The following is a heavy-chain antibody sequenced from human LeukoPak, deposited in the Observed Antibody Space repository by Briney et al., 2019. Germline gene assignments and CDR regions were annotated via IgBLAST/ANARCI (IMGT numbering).Heavy chain of an antibody. CDR2: IYTGGST. J-gene: IGHJ6*02. CDR3: ARGFGKVAANVFGGYTMDV. Sequence: GVSLRLSRAASGFTVNSNYMSWVRQAPGKGLEWVSLIYTGGSTYYADSVKGRFTISRDNSKNTLYLQMNSLRPEDTAVYYCARGFGKVAANVFGGYTMDVWGQGTTVTVSS. CDR1: GFTVNSNY. D-gene: IGHD6-6*01. V-gene: IGHV3-66*02.